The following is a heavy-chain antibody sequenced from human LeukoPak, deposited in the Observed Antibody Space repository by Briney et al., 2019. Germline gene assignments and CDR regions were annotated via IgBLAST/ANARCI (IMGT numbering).Heavy chain of an antibody. CDR2: INHSGST. J-gene: IGHJ4*02. V-gene: IGHV4-34*01. CDR3: ASSHYYCSSTSCYFALFDY. D-gene: IGHD2-2*01. CDR1: GGSFSGYY. Sequence: SETLSLTCAVYGGSFSGYYWSWIRQPPGKGLEWIGEINHSGSTNHNPSLKSRVTISVDTSKNQFSLKLSSVTAADTAVYYCASSHYYCSSTSCYFALFDYWGQGTLVTVSS.